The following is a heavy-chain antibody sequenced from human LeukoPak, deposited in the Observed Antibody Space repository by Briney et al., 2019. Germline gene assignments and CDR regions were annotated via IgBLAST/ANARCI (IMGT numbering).Heavy chain of an antibody. D-gene: IGHD3-10*01. CDR2: IYHSGST. Sequence: SETLSLTCTVSGGSISSGGYYWSWIRQPPGKGLEWIGYIYHSGSTYYNPSLKSRVTISVDTSKNQFSLKLSSVTAADTAVYYCARDGSGSYYFDYWGQGTLVTVSS. J-gene: IGHJ4*02. V-gene: IGHV4-30-2*01. CDR3: ARDGSGSYYFDY. CDR1: GGSISSGGYY.